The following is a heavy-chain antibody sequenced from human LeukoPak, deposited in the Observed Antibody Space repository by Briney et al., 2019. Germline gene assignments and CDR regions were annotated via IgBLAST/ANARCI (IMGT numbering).Heavy chain of an antibody. CDR1: GYTFTSYG. D-gene: IGHD6-6*01. CDR3: ARDRQYSSSSLADY. J-gene: IGHJ4*02. CDR2: ISAYNGNT. V-gene: IGHV1-18*01. Sequence: EASVKVSRKASGYTFTSYGISWVRQAPGQGLEWMGWISAYNGNTNYAQKLQGRVTMTTDTSTSTAYMELRSLRSDDTAVYYCARDRQYSSSSLADYWGQGTLVTVSS.